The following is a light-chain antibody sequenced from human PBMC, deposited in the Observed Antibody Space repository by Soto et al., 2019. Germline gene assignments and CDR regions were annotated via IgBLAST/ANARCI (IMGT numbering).Light chain of an antibody. CDR3: QQANSFPLT. J-gene: IGKJ4*01. CDR1: QPISSW. CDR2: AAS. Sequence: DIQMTQSPDSVSASVGDSITITCRASQPISSWVAWYQQKPGQAPKLLIYAASRLQGGVPLRFSGSGSGTDFTLTINTLQPEDFATYYCQQANSFPLTFGGGTRVEVK. V-gene: IGKV1D-12*01.